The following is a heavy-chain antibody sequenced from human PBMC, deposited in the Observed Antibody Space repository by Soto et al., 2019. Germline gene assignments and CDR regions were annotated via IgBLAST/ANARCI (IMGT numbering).Heavy chain of an antibody. D-gene: IGHD3-10*01. J-gene: IGHJ4*02. CDR2: INSGASTT. CDR3: ARGPTGWFGYDY. CDR1: GFTFSSSW. V-gene: IGHV3-74*01. Sequence: EVQLVESGGGLVQPGGSLRLSCAASGFTFSSSWMHWVRQAPGKGPVWVSRINSGASTTNYADSVKGRFTISRDNAKNTLYLQMDSLTAEDMAVYYCARGPTGWFGYDYWGQGTLVTVSS.